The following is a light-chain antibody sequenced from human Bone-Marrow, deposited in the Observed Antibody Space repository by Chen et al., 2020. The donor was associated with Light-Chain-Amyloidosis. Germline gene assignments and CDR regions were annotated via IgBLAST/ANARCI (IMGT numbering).Light chain of an antibody. CDR1: DLPTQY. CDR3: QSADSSGTYEVI. J-gene: IGLJ2*01. CDR2: RDT. Sequence: SYELTQPPSVSVPPGQPARITCSGDDLPTQYAYWYQQKPGQAPVLVIHRDTERPSGISERFSGSSSGTTATLTISGVQAEDEADYHCQSADSSGTYEVIFGGGTKLTVL. V-gene: IGLV3-25*03.